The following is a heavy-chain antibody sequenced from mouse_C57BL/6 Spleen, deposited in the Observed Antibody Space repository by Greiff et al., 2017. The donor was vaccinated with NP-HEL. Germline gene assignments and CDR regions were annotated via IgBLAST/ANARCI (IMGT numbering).Heavy chain of an antibody. V-gene: IGHV1-26*01. CDR3: ARVRIYYYGSSAFAY. CDR2: INPNNGGT. Sequence: EVQLQQSGPELVKPGASVKISCKASGYTFTDYYMNWVKQSHGKSLEWIGDINPNNGGTSYNQKFKGKATLTVDKSSSTAYMELRSLTSEDSAVYYCARVRIYYYGSSAFAYWGQGTLVTVSA. CDR1: GYTFTDYY. D-gene: IGHD1-1*01. J-gene: IGHJ3*01.